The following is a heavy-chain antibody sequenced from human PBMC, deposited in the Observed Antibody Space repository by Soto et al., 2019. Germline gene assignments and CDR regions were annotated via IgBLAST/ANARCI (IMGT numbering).Heavy chain of an antibody. Sequence: GGSRRLSGAAFGFPFSSYSMNWVGQAPGKGLDGVSYISSSRSTIYTADSGKGRSTTSRANAKTSLYLQMNSLRDEDTAVYSCARYPGDSRGYGYGMDAWGQGPTVTAS. CDR2: ISSSRSTI. V-gene: IGHV3-48*02. J-gene: IGHJ6*02. CDR3: ARYPGDSRGYGYGMDA. CDR1: GFPFSSYS. D-gene: IGHD3-22*01.